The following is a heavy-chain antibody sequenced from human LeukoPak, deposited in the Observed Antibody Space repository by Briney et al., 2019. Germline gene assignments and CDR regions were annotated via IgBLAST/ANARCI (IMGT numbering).Heavy chain of an antibody. CDR1: GYTFTSYG. Sequence: ASVKVSCKASGYTFTSYGTSWVRQAPGQALEWMGWISAYNANTNYAQKLQGRVTMTTDTSTSTAYMELRSLRSDDTAVYYCARSSGGFWFDPWGQGTLVTVSS. CDR3: ARSSGGFWFDP. D-gene: IGHD3-16*01. CDR2: ISAYNANT. V-gene: IGHV1-18*01. J-gene: IGHJ5*02.